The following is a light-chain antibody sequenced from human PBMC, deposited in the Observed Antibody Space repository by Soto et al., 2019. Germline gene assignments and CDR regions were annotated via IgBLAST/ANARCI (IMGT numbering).Light chain of an antibody. CDR3: TSYTSSSTVL. V-gene: IGLV2-14*01. Sequence: QSALTQPASVSGSPGQSITISCTGTSSDVGGYNYVSWYQQHPGKAPKLMIYDVSNRPSGISNRFSGSKSGNTASLTIIGLQAEDEADYYCTSYTSSSTVLFGGGTKVTVL. J-gene: IGLJ3*02. CDR1: SSDVGGYNY. CDR2: DVS.